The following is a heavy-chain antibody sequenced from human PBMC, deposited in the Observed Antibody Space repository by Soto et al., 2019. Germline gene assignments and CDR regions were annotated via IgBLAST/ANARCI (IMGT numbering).Heavy chain of an antibody. CDR3: ARDNYYDSSGYGDAFDI. V-gene: IGHV1-18*01. J-gene: IGHJ3*02. CDR1: GYTFTSYG. CDR2: ISAYNGNT. Sequence: ASVKVSCKASGYTFTSYGISWVRQAPGQGLEWMGWISAYNGNTNYAQKLQGRVTMTTDTSTSTAYMELRSLRSDDTAVYYCARDNYYDSSGYGDAFDIWGQGTMVTVSS. D-gene: IGHD3-22*01.